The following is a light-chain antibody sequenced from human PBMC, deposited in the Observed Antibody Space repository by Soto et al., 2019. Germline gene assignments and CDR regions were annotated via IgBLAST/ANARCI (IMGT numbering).Light chain of an antibody. CDR2: AAS. CDR1: QIIGYY. J-gene: IGKJ4*01. CDR3: QQVNSDPLT. Sequence: DIQMTQSPSSLSAAIGARVSISWRASQIIGYYLNWYQQKPGKAPKLLIYAASSLQSGVPSRFSGIGCGTGFTLTINSLQPEDFAAYYCQQVNSDPLTCGRGNKVEIK. V-gene: IGKV1-39*01.